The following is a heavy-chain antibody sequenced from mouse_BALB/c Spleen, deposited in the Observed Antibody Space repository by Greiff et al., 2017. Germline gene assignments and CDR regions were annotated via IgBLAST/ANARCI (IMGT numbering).Heavy chain of an antibody. D-gene: IGHD1-2*01. J-gene: IGHJ3*01. V-gene: IGHV5-6-5*01. CDR2: ISSGGST. Sequence: EVKLVESGGGLVKPGGSLKLSCAASGFTFSSYAMSWVRQTPEKRLEWVASISSGGSTYYPDSVKGRFTISRDNARNILYLQMSSLRSEDTAMYYCARGGDGYVHFAYWGQGTLVTVSA. CDR3: ARGGDGYVHFAY. CDR1: GFTFSSYA.